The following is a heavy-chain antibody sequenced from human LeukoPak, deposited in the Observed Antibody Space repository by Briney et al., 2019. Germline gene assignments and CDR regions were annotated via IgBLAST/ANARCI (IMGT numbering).Heavy chain of an antibody. CDR1: GFTFDDYA. V-gene: IGHV3-9*03. D-gene: IGHD2-2*01. CDR2: ISWNSGSI. Sequence: GRSLRLSCAASGFTFDDYAMHWARQAPGKGLKWVPGISWNSGSIGYADSVKGRFTISRDNAKNSLYLQMKSLRAEDMALYYCAKFTTKGYCSSTSCYQEGLGYFDYWGQGTLVTVSS. CDR3: AKFTTKGYCSSTSCYQEGLGYFDY. J-gene: IGHJ4*02.